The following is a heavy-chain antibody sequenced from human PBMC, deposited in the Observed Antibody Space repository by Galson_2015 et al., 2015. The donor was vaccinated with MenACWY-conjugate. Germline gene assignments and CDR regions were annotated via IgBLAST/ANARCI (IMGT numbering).Heavy chain of an antibody. Sequence: PALVKPTQTLTLTCSFSGLSLSTPGMCVSWIRQPPGKALEWLSRIDWDDNKYYSSSLKTRLTISKDTSKNQVVFTMTNLDPVDTGAHYRALTRRHTSYSDYDNKDVWGRGTTVTV. CDR1: GLSLSTPGMC. V-gene: IGHV2-70*11. D-gene: IGHD1-26*01. J-gene: IGHJ6*03. CDR2: IDWDDNK. CDR3: ALTRRHTSYSDYDNKDV.